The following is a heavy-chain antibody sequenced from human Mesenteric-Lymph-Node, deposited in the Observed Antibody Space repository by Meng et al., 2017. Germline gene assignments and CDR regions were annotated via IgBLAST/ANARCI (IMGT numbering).Heavy chain of an antibody. V-gene: IGHV3-74*01. CDR3: ARVQVVVTGFDP. D-gene: IGHD2-21*02. CDR2: INSDGSTT. CDR1: GFTFSSYG. Sequence: EVQLVESGGGVVQSGGSLRLSCAASGFTFSSYGMHWVRQAPGKGLVWVSRINSDGSTTSYADSVKGRFTISRDSAKNTLYLQMNSLRAEDTAVYYCARVQVVVTGFDPWGQGTLVTVSS. J-gene: IGHJ5*02.